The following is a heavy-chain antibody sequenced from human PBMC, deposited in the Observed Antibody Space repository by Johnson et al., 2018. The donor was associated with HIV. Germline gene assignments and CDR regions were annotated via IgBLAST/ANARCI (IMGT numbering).Heavy chain of an antibody. J-gene: IGHJ3*02. Sequence: QVLLVESGGGVVQPGRSLRLSCAASGFTFSSYAMHWVRQAPDKGLEWVAIISYDGSNKYYADSVKGRFTISRDNSKNTLYLQMNSLRAEDTAVYYCASREVGAKSEHAFDIWGQGTMVTVSS. CDR1: GFTFSSYA. CDR2: ISYDGSNK. V-gene: IGHV3-30*04. CDR3: ASREVGAKSEHAFDI. D-gene: IGHD1-26*01.